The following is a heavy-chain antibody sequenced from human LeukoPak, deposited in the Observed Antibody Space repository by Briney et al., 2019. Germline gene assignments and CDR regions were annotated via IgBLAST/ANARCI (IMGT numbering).Heavy chain of an antibody. CDR3: ARDLYCSSTSCYVSYYYYYYGMDV. V-gene: IGHV3-21*01. D-gene: IGHD2-2*01. CDR1: GFTFSSYS. Sequence: GGFLRLSCAASGFTFSSYSMNWVRQAPGKGLEWVSSISSSSSYIYYADSVKGRFTISRDNAKNSLYLQMNSLRAEDTAVYYCARDLYCSSTSCYVSYYYYYYGMDVWGKGTTVTVSS. CDR2: ISSSSSYI. J-gene: IGHJ6*04.